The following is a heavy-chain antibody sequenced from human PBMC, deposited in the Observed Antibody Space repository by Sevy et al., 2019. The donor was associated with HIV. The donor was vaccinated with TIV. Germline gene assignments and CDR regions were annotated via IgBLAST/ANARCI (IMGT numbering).Heavy chain of an antibody. CDR3: ARGEMATIMVQY. CDR1: GFTFSSYA. D-gene: IGHD5-12*01. V-gene: IGHV3-30-3*01. J-gene: IGHJ4*02. CDR2: ISYDGSNK. Sequence: GGSLRLSCAASGFTFSSYAMHWVRQAPGKGLEWVAVISYDGSNKYYADSGKGRFTISRDNSKNTLYLQMNSLRAEDTAVYYCARGEMATIMVQYWGQGTLVTVSS.